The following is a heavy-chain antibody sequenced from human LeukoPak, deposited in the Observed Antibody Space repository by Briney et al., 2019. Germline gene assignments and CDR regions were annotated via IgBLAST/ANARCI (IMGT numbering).Heavy chain of an antibody. V-gene: IGHV3-48*04. J-gene: IGHJ6*03. D-gene: IGHD2-2*01. Sequence: GGSLRLSCAASGFSFSTYAMNWVRQAPGRGLEWLSYISGSSNTIYYVDSVKGRFTVSRDNAKNSLHLQMNSLRTEDTAVYFCASGGPCSTNYYYYCYMDVWGKGTTVTVSS. CDR3: ASGGPCSTNYYYYCYMDV. CDR1: GFSFSTYA. CDR2: ISGSSNTI.